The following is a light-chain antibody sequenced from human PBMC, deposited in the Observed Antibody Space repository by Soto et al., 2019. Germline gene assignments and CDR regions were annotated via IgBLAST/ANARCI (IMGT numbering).Light chain of an antibody. J-gene: IGLJ3*02. CDR3: QVWDISSGHVV. V-gene: IGLV3-21*01. Sequence: SYELTQPPSVSVAPGKTASGACGGSNIGSKSVHWYQKKSGQAPVLVMYDDSDRPSGIPERFSGSNSGNTATLTISRVEAGDEADYYCQVWDISSGHVVFGGGTKLTVL. CDR1: NIGSKS. CDR2: DDS.